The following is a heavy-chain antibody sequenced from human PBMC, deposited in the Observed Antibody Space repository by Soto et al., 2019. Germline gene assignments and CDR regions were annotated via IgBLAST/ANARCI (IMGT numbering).Heavy chain of an antibody. CDR1: GFTFSSYA. D-gene: IGHD1-20*01. Sequence: GGSLRLSCAASGFTFSSYAMSWVRQAPGKGLEWVSAISDSGDTSYYADSVKGRFTISRDNAKNTLYLQMESLRAEDTALYYCARSEMTYNWNDWGQGALVTVSS. CDR2: ISDSGDTS. V-gene: IGHV3-23*01. J-gene: IGHJ4*02. CDR3: ARSEMTYNWND.